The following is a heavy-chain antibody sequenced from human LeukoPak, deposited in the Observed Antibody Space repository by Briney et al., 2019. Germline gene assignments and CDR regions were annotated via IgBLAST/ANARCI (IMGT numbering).Heavy chain of an antibody. Sequence: ASVKVSCKASGYTFTTHYIFWVRQAPGQGLEWMGMIDPSGGGTSYSQRFQGRVTMTGDTSTSTVYMELNSLRSEDSAVYYCARRSPAYCGGDCYLDHWGQGTLVTVSS. D-gene: IGHD2-21*02. V-gene: IGHV1-46*01. CDR1: GYTFTTHY. CDR2: IDPSGGGT. CDR3: ARRSPAYCGGDCYLDH. J-gene: IGHJ4*02.